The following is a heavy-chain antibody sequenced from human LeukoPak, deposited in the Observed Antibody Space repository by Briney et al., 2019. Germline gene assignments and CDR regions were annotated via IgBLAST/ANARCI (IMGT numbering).Heavy chain of an antibody. CDR1: GYTLTTYY. CDR2: INPSGGST. J-gene: IGHJ4*02. CDR3: ASPTLVQLEALSY. D-gene: IGHD1-1*01. Sequence: ASVKVSCKASGYTLTTYYMHWVRQAPGQGLEWMGIINPSGGSTTYAQKFQGRVTITADESTSTAYMELSSLRSEDTAVYYCASPTLVQLEALSYWGQGTLVTVSS. V-gene: IGHV1-46*01.